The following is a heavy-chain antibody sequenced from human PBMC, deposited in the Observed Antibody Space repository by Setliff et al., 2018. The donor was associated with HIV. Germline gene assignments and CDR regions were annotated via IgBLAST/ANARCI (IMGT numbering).Heavy chain of an antibody. CDR3: AREPGSGWYYFDN. V-gene: IGHV4-4*07. Sequence: SETLSLTCTVSGGSIRSYYWSWIRQPAGKGLEWIGRIYGSGSTNYNPSLESRITISVDTSNNQFSLRLSSVTAADTAVYYWAREPGSGWYYFDNWGQGTLVTVSS. CDR1: GGSIRSYY. CDR2: IYGSGST. J-gene: IGHJ4*02. D-gene: IGHD6-19*01.